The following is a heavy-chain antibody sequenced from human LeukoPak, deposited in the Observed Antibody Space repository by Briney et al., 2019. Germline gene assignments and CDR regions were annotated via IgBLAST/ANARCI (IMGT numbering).Heavy chain of an antibody. CDR1: GFPFHNYW. J-gene: IGHJ4*02. Sequence: GGSLRLSCAASGFPFHNYWMTWVRQAPGKGLEWVANINQDDNEKYYLDSVKGRFTISRDNAETSLFLQMTSLRVEGTAIYYCARGLYGSGRRSLMAHWGPGTLVAVSS. D-gene: IGHD3-10*01. CDR2: INQDDNEK. V-gene: IGHV3-7*01. CDR3: ARGLYGSGRRSLMAH.